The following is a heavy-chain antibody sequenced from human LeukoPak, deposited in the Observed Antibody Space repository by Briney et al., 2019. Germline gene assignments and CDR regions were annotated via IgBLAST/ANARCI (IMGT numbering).Heavy chain of an antibody. CDR1: GYTFTSYY. D-gene: IGHD4-23*01. CDR3: ATLTTVVTPSYFGS. V-gene: IGHV1-46*01. Sequence: GASVKVSCKASGYTFTSYYMHWVRQAPGQGLEWMGIINPSGGSTSYAQKFQGRVTMTRDTSTSTVYMELRSLRSDDTAVYYCATLTTVVTPSYFGSWGQGTLVTVSS. CDR2: INPSGGST. J-gene: IGHJ4*02.